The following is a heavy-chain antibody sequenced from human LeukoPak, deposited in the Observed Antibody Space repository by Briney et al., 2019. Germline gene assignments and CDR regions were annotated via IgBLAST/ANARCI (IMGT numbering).Heavy chain of an antibody. CDR2: ISGSGGST. D-gene: IGHD1-26*01. J-gene: IGHJ4*02. CDR3: AKGRSGSYHFDY. Sequence: GGSLRLSCAASGFTVSSNYMSWVRQAPGKGLEWVSAISGSGGSTYYADSVKGRFTISRDNSKNTLYLQMNSLRAEDTAVYYCAKGRSGSYHFDYWGQGTLVTVSS. CDR1: GFTVSSNY. V-gene: IGHV3-23*01.